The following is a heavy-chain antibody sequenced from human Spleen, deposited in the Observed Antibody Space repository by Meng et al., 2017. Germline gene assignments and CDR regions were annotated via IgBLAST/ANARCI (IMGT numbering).Heavy chain of an antibody. D-gene: IGHD4-17*01. V-gene: IGHV3-9*01. J-gene: IGHJ4*02. CDR2: ISWNSGSI. CDR1: GFTFDDYA. CDR3: VKVGDDYGDYGAFDS. Sequence: GGSLRLSCAASGFTFDDYAMHWVRQAPGKGLEWVSGISWNSGSIGYADSVKGRFTISRDNAKNSLYLQMNSLRAEDTALYYCVKVGDDYGDYGAFDSWGQGTLVTVSS.